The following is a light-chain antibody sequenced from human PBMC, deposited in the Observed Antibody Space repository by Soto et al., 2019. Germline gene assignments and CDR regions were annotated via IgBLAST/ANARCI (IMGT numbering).Light chain of an antibody. CDR2: DVS. CDR3: ASYTTSSTYG. Sequence: QSVLPQPASVSGSPGQSIAISCTGTSSDVGGYSYVSWYQQQPGKAPKLVISDVSNRPSGVSDRFSGSKSGNTASLTISGLQTEDEADYYCASYTTSSTYGFGTGTKVTVL. J-gene: IGLJ1*01. V-gene: IGLV2-14*01. CDR1: SSDVGGYSY.